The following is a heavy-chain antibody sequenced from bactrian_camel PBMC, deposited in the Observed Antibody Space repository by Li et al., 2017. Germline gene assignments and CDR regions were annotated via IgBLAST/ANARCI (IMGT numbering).Heavy chain of an antibody. CDR3: AARPWMNCAATLQPAAYNA. D-gene: IGHD2*01. V-gene: IGHV3S6*01. Sequence: HVQLVESGGGSVQAGGSLRLSCVASGYTDKPYKVAWFRQAPGKEREGFAAIDSDGNIKYADSVVGRFTISKDIANNALDLQMSSLKPEDSGMYYCAARPWMNCAATLQPAAYNAWGQGTQVTVS. CDR1: GYTDKPYK. J-gene: IGHJ6*01. CDR2: IDSDGNI.